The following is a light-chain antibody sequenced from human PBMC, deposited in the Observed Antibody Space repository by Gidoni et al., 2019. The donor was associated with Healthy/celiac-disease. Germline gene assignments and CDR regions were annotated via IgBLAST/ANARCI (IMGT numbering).Light chain of an antibody. CDR1: QSISSY. J-gene: IGKJ2*01. Sequence: DIQMTQSPSSLSASVGDRVTITCRASQSISSYLNWYQQKPGKAPKLLIYAASSLQSGVPSRFSGSGSWTDFTLTISRLQPEDFATYYCQQIYSTPRTFGQGTKLEIK. CDR2: AAS. V-gene: IGKV1-39*01. CDR3: QQIYSTPRT.